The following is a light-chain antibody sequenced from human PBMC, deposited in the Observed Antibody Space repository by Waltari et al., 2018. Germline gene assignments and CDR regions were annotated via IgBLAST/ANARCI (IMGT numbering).Light chain of an antibody. CDR1: QSIKFY. J-gene: IGKJ4*01. Sequence: DIVLTQSPATLSLSPGERASLSYRASQSIKFYLAWYQQRPGQAPRLLIYDTSNRATGVPARFSGSGSETDFTLTISSLEPEDFAVYYCQQRGSWPQITFGGGTRVEI. CDR3: QQRGSWPQIT. CDR2: DTS. V-gene: IGKV3-11*01.